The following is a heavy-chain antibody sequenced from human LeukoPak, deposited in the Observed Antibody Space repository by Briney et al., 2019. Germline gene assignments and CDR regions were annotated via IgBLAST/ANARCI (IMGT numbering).Heavy chain of an antibody. D-gene: IGHD4-17*01. J-gene: IGHJ4*02. V-gene: IGHV4-39*01. Sequence: KPSETLSLTCTVSGDSISSSSYYWGWIRQPPGKGLEWIGSIYYSGSTYYNPSLKSRVTISVDTSKNQFSLKLSSVTAADTAVYYCARKIYGDYDPYFDYWGQGTLVTVSS. CDR2: IYYSGST. CDR3: ARKIYGDYDPYFDY. CDR1: GDSISSSSYY.